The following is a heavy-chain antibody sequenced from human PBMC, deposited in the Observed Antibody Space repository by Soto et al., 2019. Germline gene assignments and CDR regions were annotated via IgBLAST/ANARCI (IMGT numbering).Heavy chain of an antibody. CDR3: ASRDPGTSVDY. V-gene: IGHV4-38-2*01. CDR2: FRHDGTT. D-gene: IGHD1-7*01. CDR1: GHSINSGDY. J-gene: IGHJ4*02. Sequence: PSETLSLTCLVSGHSINSGDYWGWVRQPPGKGLEWIASFRHDGTTNYNPSLKSRVTISLDKSENQFSLKVTSLTAADTAVYYCASRDPGTSVDYWGQGTLVTVS.